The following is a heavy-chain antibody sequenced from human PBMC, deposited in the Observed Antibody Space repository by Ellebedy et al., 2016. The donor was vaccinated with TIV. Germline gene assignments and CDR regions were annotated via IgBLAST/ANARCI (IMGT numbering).Heavy chain of an antibody. J-gene: IGHJ5*02. V-gene: IGHV3-30-3*01. CDR2: ISYDGSNK. CDR3: ARDGGSYPDNWFDP. CDR1: GFTFSSYA. D-gene: IGHD1-26*01. Sequence: GGSLRLSXAASGFTFSSYAMHWVRQAPGKGLEWVAVISYDGSNKYYADSVKGRFTISRDNSKNTLYLQMNSLRAEDTAVYYCARDGGSYPDNWFDPWGQGTLVTVSS.